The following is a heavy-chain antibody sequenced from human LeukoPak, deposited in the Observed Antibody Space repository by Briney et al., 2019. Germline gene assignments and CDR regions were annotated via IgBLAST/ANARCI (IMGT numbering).Heavy chain of an antibody. V-gene: IGHV3-7*03. Sequence: GGSLRLSCVVSRLTFSGYWMRWVRQAPGKGLEWVAAINKDGSEKRYVDSVEGRFTSSRDNARNSVYLQMTSLGAEDTAVYYCATYTQHFGAPGGADYWGLGTLVTVSS. CDR2: INKDGSEK. D-gene: IGHD2-8*02. J-gene: IGHJ4*02. CDR1: RLTFSGYW. CDR3: ATYTQHFGAPGGADY.